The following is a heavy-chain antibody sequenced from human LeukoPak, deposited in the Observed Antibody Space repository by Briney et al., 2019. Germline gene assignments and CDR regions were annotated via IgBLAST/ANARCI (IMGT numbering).Heavy chain of an antibody. CDR2: INWNGGST. Sequence: GGSLRLSCAASGFTFDDYGMSWVRQAPGKGLEWVAGINWNGGSTGYADSVKGRFTISRDNAKNSLYLQMNSLRAEDTALYYCARGRGCSSLLPLDYYYYMDVWGKGTTVTVSS. CDR3: ARGRGCSSLLPLDYYYYMDV. J-gene: IGHJ6*03. V-gene: IGHV3-20*04. D-gene: IGHD6-6*01. CDR1: GFTFDDYG.